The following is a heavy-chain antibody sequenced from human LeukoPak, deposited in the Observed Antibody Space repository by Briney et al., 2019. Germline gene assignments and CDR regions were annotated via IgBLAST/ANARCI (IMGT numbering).Heavy chain of an antibody. CDR3: ASAEGAPYSSSPGGFDY. Sequence: PPETLSLTCAVYGGSFSGYYWSWIRQPPGKGLEWIGEINHSGSTNYSPSLKSRVTISVDTSKNQFSLKLSSVTAADTAVYYCASAEGAPYSSSPGGFDYWGQGTLVTVSS. CDR1: GGSFSGYY. V-gene: IGHV4-34*01. J-gene: IGHJ4*02. D-gene: IGHD6-6*01. CDR2: INHSGST.